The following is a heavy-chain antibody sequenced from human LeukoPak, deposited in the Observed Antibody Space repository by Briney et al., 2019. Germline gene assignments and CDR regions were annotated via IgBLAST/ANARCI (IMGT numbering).Heavy chain of an antibody. CDR2: IYPGDSDT. CDR1: GCSFTSYW. V-gene: IGHV5-51*01. Sequence: GESLKISCKGSGCSFTSYWIGWVRQMPGKGLEWMGTIYPGDSDTRYSPSFQGQVTISADKSISTAYLQWSSLKASDTAMYYCARHLLRYYDSSGYLDYWGQGTLVTVSS. CDR3: ARHLLRYYDSSGYLDY. D-gene: IGHD3-22*01. J-gene: IGHJ4*02.